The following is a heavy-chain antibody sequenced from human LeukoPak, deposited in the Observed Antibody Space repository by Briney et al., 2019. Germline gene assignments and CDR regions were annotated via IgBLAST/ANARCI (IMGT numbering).Heavy chain of an antibody. CDR3: ARAPSRTGYSSSWYYWFDP. CDR1: GYTFTSYG. V-gene: IGHV1-18*01. J-gene: IGHJ5*02. D-gene: IGHD6-13*01. Sequence: ASVKVSCKASGYTFTSYGISWVRQAPGQGLEWMGWISAYNGNTNYAQKLQGRVTMTTDTSTSTAYMELRSLRSEDTAVYYCARAPSRTGYSSSWYYWFDPWGQGTLVTVSS. CDR2: ISAYNGNT.